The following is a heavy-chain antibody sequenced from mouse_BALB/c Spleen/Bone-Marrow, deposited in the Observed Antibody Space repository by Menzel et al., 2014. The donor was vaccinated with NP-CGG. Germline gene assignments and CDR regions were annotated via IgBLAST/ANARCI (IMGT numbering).Heavy chain of an antibody. CDR3: ARRIPSMGAMDY. Sequence: VQLQHSGPVLVKHGASVKISSKTSGYTFTEYTMHWVTQSNGKSLEWIGGINPINGGTSYNQKFRGKATLTVDNSSSTAYMELRSLTSEDSAVYYCARRIPSMGAMDYWGQGTSVTVSS. V-gene: IGHV1-18*01. J-gene: IGHJ4*01. CDR2: INPINGGT. CDR1: GYTFTEYT.